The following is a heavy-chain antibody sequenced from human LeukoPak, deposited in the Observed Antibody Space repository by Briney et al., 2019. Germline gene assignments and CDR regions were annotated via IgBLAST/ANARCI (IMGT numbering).Heavy chain of an antibody. V-gene: IGHV3-48*02. CDR1: GFTFSSYS. D-gene: IGHD3-3*01. CDR3: ARDRPTDYDFWSGYPDY. J-gene: IGHJ4*02. CDR2: ISSSSSTI. Sequence: GGSLRLSCAASGFTFSSYSMSWVRQAPGEGLEWVSYISSSSSTIYYADSVKGRFTISRDNAKNSLYLQMNSLRDEDTAVYYCARDRPTDYDFWSGYPDYWGQGTLVTVSS.